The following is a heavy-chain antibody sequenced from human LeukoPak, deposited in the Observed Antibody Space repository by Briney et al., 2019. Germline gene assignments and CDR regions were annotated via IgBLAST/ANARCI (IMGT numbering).Heavy chain of an antibody. CDR2: MSWNSGSI. V-gene: IGHV3-9*01. CDR3: AKLGLGYCTNGVCYIGYFDY. D-gene: IGHD2-8*01. J-gene: IGHJ4*02. CDR1: GFTFGDYA. Sequence: PGRSLRLSCAASGFTFGDYAMHWVRQAPGKGLEWVSGMSWNSGSIGYADSVKGRFTISRDNAKNSLYLQMNSLRAEDTAVYYCAKLGLGYCTNGVCYIGYFDYWGQGTLVTVSS.